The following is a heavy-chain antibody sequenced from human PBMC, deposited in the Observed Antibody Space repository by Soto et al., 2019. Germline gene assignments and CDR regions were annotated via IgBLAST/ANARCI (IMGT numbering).Heavy chain of an antibody. CDR3: ARGTVTSGRWFGP. V-gene: IGHV1-46*01. CDR1: ADTFTSYY. Sequence: VQLVQSGAEVKKPGASVKLSCKAPADTFTSYYIHWVRQAPGHGLEWMGIINPNGGSTRFAQTFQGRITMTRDTSTSTVYMELRSLRSDDTAVYFCARGTVTSGRWFGPWGQGTLVTVSS. D-gene: IGHD4-17*01. CDR2: INPNGGST. J-gene: IGHJ5*02.